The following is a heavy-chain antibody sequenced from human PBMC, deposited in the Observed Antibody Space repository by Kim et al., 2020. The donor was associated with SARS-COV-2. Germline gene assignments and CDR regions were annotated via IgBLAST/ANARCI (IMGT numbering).Heavy chain of an antibody. J-gene: IGHJ3*02. V-gene: IGHV4-34*01. CDR3: ARSLKRRGAFDI. CDR1: GGSFSGYY. Sequence: SQTLSLTCAVYGGSFSGYYWSWIRQPPGKGLEWIGEINHSGSTNYNPSLKSRVTISVDTSKNQFSLKLSSVTAADTAVYYCARSLKRRGAFDIWGQGTMVTVSS. CDR2: INHSGST. D-gene: IGHD6-25*01.